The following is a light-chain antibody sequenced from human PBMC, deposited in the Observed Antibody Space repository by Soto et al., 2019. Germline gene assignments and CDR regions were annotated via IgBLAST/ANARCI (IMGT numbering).Light chain of an antibody. CDR3: SSYTSSSTWV. Sequence: QSALTQPASVSGSPGQSITISCTGTSRDVGGHNYVSWYQHHPGKAPKLIIFEVSSRPSGVSSRFSGSKSGDTASLSISGLQTEDEADYYCSSYTSSSTWVFGGGTKVTVL. CDR1: SRDVGGHNY. V-gene: IGLV2-14*01. J-gene: IGLJ3*02. CDR2: EVS.